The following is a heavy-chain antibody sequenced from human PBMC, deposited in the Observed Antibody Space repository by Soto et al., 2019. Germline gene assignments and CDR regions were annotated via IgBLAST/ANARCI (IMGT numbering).Heavy chain of an antibody. CDR2: ISAYNGNT. CDR3: ARFSGGSYNTYYFYYGMDV. Sequence: GASVKVSCKASGYTFTSYGISWVRQAPGQGLDWMGWISAYNGNTKYAQDLQGRVTMTTDTSTSTAYMELRSLRSDDTAMYYCARFSGGSYNTYYFYYGMDVWRQGTTVTVSS. V-gene: IGHV1-18*04. CDR1: GYTFTSYG. J-gene: IGHJ6*02. D-gene: IGHD2-15*01.